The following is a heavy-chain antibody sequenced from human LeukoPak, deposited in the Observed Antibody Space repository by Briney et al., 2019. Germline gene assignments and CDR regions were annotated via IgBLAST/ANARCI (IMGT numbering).Heavy chain of an antibody. D-gene: IGHD3-3*01. CDR3: AKVTTRFPIGCFDL. CDR2: ISYDGSNK. CDR1: GFTFSSYA. Sequence: PGGSLRLSCAASGFTFSSYAMHWVRQAPGKGLEWVAVISYDGSNKYYADSVKGRFTISRDNSKNTLYLQMNSLRAEDTAVYYCAKVTTRFPIGCFDLWGRGTLVTVSS. V-gene: IGHV3-30-3*01. J-gene: IGHJ2*01.